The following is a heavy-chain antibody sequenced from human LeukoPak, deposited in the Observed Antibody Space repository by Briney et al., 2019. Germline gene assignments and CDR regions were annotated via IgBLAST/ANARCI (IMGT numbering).Heavy chain of an antibody. Sequence: GGSLRLSCAASGFTFSSYSMSWVRQAPGKGLEWVANIKQDGSEKYYVDSVKGRFTISRDNAKNSLYLQTNSLRAEDTAVYYCASSSWYDSPGVVWGKGTTVTVSS. D-gene: IGHD6-13*01. CDR3: ASSSWYDSPGVV. J-gene: IGHJ6*04. V-gene: IGHV3-7*01. CDR2: IKQDGSEK. CDR1: GFTFSSYS.